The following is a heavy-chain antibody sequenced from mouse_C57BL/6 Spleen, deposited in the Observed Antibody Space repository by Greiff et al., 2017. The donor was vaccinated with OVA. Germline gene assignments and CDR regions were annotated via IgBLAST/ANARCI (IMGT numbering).Heavy chain of an antibody. CDR1: GYSITSGYY. J-gene: IGHJ4*01. D-gene: IGHD2-3*01. CDR2: ISYDGSN. CDR3: ARVDGYPYALDY. Sequence: VQLQQSGPGLVKPSQSLSLTCSVTGYSITSGYYWNWIRQFPGNKLEWKGYISYDGSNNYNPSLKKRISITRDTSKNQFFLKLNSVTTEDTATYYCARVDGYPYALDYWGQGTSLTVSS. V-gene: IGHV3-6*01.